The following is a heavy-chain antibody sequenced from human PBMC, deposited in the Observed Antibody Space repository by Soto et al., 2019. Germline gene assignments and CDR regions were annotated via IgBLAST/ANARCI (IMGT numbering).Heavy chain of an antibody. CDR2: IYYSGST. Sequence: SETLSLTCTVSGGSISSYYWSWIRQPPGKGLEWIGYIYYSGSTNYNPSLKSRVTISVDTSKNQFSLKLSSVTAADTAVYYCASVVVAATPSAYYYYYMDVWGKGTTVTVSS. D-gene: IGHD2-15*01. V-gene: IGHV4-59*08. J-gene: IGHJ6*03. CDR1: GGSISSYY. CDR3: ASVVVAATPSAYYYYYMDV.